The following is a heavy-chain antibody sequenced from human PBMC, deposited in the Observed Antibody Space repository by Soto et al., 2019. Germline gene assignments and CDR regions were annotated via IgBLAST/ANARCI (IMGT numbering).Heavy chain of an antibody. V-gene: IGHV4-59*08. D-gene: IGHD2-15*01. Sequence: SETLSLTCTVSGGSISGYYWSWIRQSPGKGLEWIGYIHYSGSTNYNPSLKSRVTISVDTSKNQFSLKLSSVTAADTAVYYCARRYGGTFDYWGQGTLVTVSS. CDR2: IHYSGST. CDR3: ARRYGGTFDY. CDR1: GGSISGYY. J-gene: IGHJ4*02.